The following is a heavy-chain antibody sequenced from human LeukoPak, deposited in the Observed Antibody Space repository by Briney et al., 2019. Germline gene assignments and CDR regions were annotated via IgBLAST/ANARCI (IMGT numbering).Heavy chain of an antibody. CDR3: AKSSSRLDTSSFEY. D-gene: IGHD5-18*01. J-gene: IGHJ4*02. V-gene: IGHV3-30*02. CDR1: GFTFSSYG. CDR2: IQYDGSDK. Sequence: GGSLRLSCAASGFTFSSYGIHWVRQAPGKGLEWVTFIQYDGSDKYADSVKGRFTISRDNSKNVLYLQMNSLRAEDTALYYCAKSSSRLDTSSFEYWGQGTLVSVSS.